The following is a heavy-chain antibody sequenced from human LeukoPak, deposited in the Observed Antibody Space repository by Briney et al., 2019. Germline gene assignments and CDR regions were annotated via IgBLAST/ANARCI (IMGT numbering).Heavy chain of an antibody. Sequence: HSGGSLRLSCAASGFTFSSYAMSWVRQAPGKGLEWVSAISGSGGSTYYADSVKGRFTISRDNSKNTLYLQMNSLRAEDTAVYYCAKALEYSSSSFSPNWFDPWGQGTLVTVSS. CDR2: ISGSGGST. CDR1: GFTFSSYA. J-gene: IGHJ5*02. V-gene: IGHV3-23*01. D-gene: IGHD6-6*01. CDR3: AKALEYSSSSFSPNWFDP.